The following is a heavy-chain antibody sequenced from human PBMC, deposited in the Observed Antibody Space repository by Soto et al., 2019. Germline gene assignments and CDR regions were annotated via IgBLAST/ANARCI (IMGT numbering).Heavy chain of an antibody. CDR1: CCSSSSGCCY. V-gene: IGHV4-31*02. Sequence: LCLTWTVSCCSSSSGCCYWSWIRQHPGKGLEWIGYIYYSGSTYYNPSLKSRVTISVDTSKNQFSLKLSSVTAADTAVYYRARARYSSSSFWFDTWGQGTLVTVSS. CDR2: IYYSGST. J-gene: IGHJ5*02. CDR3: ARARYSSSSFWFDT. D-gene: IGHD6-6*01.